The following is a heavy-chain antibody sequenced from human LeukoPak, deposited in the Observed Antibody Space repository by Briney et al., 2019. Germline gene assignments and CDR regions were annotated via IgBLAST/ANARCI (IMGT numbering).Heavy chain of an antibody. CDR1: GFRFSGSG. D-gene: IGHD7-27*01. V-gene: IGHV3-30*02. CDR3: AKTLGTSGYFDY. Sequence: GSLRLSCTASGFRFSGSGMHWVRKAPGKGLEWVAFIRYDGTNKYYADSVKGRFTISRDNSKNTLYGQMNSVRAEDSAVYYCAKTLGTSGYFDYWGQGTLVTVSS. J-gene: IGHJ4*02. CDR2: IRYDGTNK.